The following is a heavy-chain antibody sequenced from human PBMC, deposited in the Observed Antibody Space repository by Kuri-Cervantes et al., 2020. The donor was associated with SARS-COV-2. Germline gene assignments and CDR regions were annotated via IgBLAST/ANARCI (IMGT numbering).Heavy chain of an antibody. CDR2: ISYDTTNK. D-gene: IGHD4-11*01. CDR1: GFPFSNFG. CDR3: AKPFHDYSDYGGAFDM. Sequence: GESLKISCAASGFPFSNFGMHWVRQAPGRGLEWVAIISYDTTNKYYADSVKGRFTVSRDDSKSTLYLQMNSLRTEGTALYYCAKPFHDYSDYGGAFDMWGPGTVVTVSS. J-gene: IGHJ3*02. V-gene: IGHV3-30*18.